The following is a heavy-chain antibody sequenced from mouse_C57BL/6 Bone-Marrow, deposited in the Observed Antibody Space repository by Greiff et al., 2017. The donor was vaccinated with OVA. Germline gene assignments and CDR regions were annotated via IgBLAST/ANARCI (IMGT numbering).Heavy chain of an antibody. CDR1: GYTFTSYW. J-gene: IGHJ2*01. V-gene: IGHV1-74*01. CDR2: IHPSDSDT. Sequence: VQLQQPGAELVKPGASVKVSCKASGYTFTSYWMHWVKQRPGQGLEWIGRIHPSDSDTNYNQKFKGKATLTVDKSSSTAYMQLSSLTSGDSAVYYCAIFYYGSSYDGYWGQGTTLTVSS. CDR3: AIFYYGSSYDGY. D-gene: IGHD1-1*01.